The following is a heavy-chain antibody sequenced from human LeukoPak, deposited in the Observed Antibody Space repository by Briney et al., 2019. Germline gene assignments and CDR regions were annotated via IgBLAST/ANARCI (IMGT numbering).Heavy chain of an antibody. D-gene: IGHD6-19*01. CDR3: AGEAAGSGWYSL. J-gene: IGHJ4*02. CDR2: IYSGGSA. V-gene: IGHV3-66*02. CDR1: GYTVSSNY. Sequence: GGSLRLSCAASGYTVSSNYMSWVRQAPGKGLEWVSVIYSGGSAYYADSVKGRFTISRDNSKNTLYLQMNSLRAEDTAVYYCAGEAAGSGWYSLWGQGTLVTVSS.